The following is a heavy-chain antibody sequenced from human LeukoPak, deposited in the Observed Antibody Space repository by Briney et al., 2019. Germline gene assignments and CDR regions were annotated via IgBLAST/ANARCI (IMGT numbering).Heavy chain of an antibody. CDR2: ISGSGGST. D-gene: IGHD4-17*01. V-gene: IGHV3-23*01. CDR3: AKDDDDGDHVVVDH. Sequence: PGGSLRLSCAASGFTFSSYAMGWVRQAPGKGLEWVSLISGSGGSTYHADSVKGRFTVSRDNSKNTEYLQMNSLRAEDTAIYYCAKDDDDGDHVVVDHWGQGTLVTVSS. CDR1: GFTFSSYA. J-gene: IGHJ4*02.